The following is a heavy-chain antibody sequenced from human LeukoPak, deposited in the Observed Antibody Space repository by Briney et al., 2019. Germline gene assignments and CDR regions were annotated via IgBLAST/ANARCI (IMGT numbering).Heavy chain of an antibody. V-gene: IGHV1-2*02. D-gene: IGHD2-15*01. CDR1: GYTFTGYY. CDR2: INPNSGGT. Sequence: ASVKVSCKASGYTFTGYYMHWVRQAPGQGLEWMGWINPNSGGTNYAQRFQGRVTMTRDTSISTAHMELSRLRSDDTAVYYCARVCSSCYFRFDPWGQGTLVTVSS. J-gene: IGHJ5*02. CDR3: ARVCSSCYFRFDP.